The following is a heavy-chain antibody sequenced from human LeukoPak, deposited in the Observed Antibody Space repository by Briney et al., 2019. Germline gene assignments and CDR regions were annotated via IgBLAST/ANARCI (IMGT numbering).Heavy chain of an antibody. CDR2: IYYSGST. J-gene: IGHJ4*02. Sequence: PSETLSLTCTVSGGSISSYYWSWIRQPPGKGLEWIGYIYYSGSTNYNPSLKSRVTISVDTSKNQFSLKLSSVTAADTAVYYCARGDYAWGSWDYWGQGTLVTVSS. CDR3: ARGDYAWGSWDY. V-gene: IGHV4-59*01. D-gene: IGHD3-16*01. CDR1: GGSISSYY.